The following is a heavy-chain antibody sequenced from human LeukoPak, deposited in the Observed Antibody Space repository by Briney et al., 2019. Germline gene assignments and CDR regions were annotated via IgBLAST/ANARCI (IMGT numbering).Heavy chain of an antibody. D-gene: IGHD3-10*01. CDR2: INQDGSEK. V-gene: IGHV3-7*01. CDR3: ARSLWFGESPFDY. CDR1: GFTLITYW. Sequence: PGGSLRLSCAASGFTLITYWMTWVRQAPGKGLEWVANINQDGSEKYYVGSVKGRFTISRDNARNSLYLQMNSLRAEDTAVYYCARSLWFGESPFDYWGQGTLVTVSS. J-gene: IGHJ4*02.